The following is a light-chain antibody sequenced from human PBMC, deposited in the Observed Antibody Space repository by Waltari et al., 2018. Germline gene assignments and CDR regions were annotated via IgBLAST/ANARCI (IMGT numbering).Light chain of an antibody. CDR1: QGISNS. J-gene: IGKJ4*01. Sequence: DIQMTQSPSSLSASLGDRVTITCRASQGISNSLAWYQEKPGKAPKLLLYAASSLPLGVPSRSSGSGSGTDYTLTISSLQPEDFATYYCQQYGKTPPTFGGGTKLQIK. CDR3: QQYGKTPPT. V-gene: IGKV1-NL1*01. CDR2: AAS.